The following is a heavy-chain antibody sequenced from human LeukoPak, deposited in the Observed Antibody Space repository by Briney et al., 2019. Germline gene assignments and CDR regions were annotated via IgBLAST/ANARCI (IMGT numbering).Heavy chain of an antibody. D-gene: IGHD3-10*01. Sequence: ASVKVSCKASGYTFTSYGVSWVRQAPGQGLGWTGWISAYNGNTNYAQKLQGRVTMTTGTSTSTAYMGLRSLRSDDTAVYYCARVGSGSLNYFDYWGQGTLVTVSS. J-gene: IGHJ4*02. CDR3: ARVGSGSLNYFDY. CDR2: ISAYNGNT. V-gene: IGHV1-18*01. CDR1: GYTFTSYG.